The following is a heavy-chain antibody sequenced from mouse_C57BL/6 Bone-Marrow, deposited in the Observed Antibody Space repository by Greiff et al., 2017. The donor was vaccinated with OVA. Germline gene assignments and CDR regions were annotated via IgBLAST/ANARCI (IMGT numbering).Heavy chain of an antibody. CDR3: ARLYYYGSSFSMDY. D-gene: IGHD1-1*01. J-gene: IGHJ4*01. V-gene: IGHV2-5*01. CDR1: GFSLTSYG. Sequence: QVQLQQSGPGLVQPSQSLSITCTVSGFSLTSYGIHWVRQSPGKGLEWLGVIWRGGSTDYNAAFMSRLSITKDNSKSQVFFKMNSLQADDTAIYYCARLYYYGSSFSMDYWGQGTSVTVSS. CDR2: IWRGGST.